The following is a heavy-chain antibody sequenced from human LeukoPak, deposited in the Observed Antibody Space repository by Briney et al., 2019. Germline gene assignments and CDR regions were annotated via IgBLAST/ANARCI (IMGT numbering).Heavy chain of an antibody. Sequence: SETLSLTCTVSGGSISSSSYYWGWIRQPPGKGLEWVGSIYYSGGTYYNPSLKSRVTISVDTSKNQFSLKLSSVTAADTAVYYCASLSGIVVVPAARGKNWFDPWGQGTLVTVSS. CDR1: GGSISSSSYY. CDR2: IYYSGGT. V-gene: IGHV4-39*01. D-gene: IGHD2-2*01. J-gene: IGHJ5*02. CDR3: ASLSGIVVVPAARGKNWFDP.